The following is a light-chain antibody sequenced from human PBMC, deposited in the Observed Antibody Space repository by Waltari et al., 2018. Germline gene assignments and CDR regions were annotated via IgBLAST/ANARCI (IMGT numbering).Light chain of an antibody. Sequence: QSVLTQPPSASGTPGPRVTISCSGSSSTIGSTYVDWYQQHPGTAPNLLIYRNNQRPSGVPDRFSGSKSGTSASLAISGLRSEDEADYYCAAWDDSLRVFGGGTKLTVL. CDR1: SSTIGSTY. V-gene: IGLV1-47*01. J-gene: IGLJ2*01. CDR3: AAWDDSLRV. CDR2: RNN.